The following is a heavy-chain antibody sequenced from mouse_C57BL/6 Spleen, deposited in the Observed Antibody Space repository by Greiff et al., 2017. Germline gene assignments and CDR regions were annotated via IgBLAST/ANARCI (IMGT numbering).Heavy chain of an antibody. V-gene: IGHV3-6*01. CDR3: ARGEKNYGNYESWFAY. Sequence: DVKLVESGPGLVKPSQSLSLTCSVTGYSITNGYYWNWIRQFPGNKLEWMGYISYNGSNNYNPSLKNRISITRDTSKNQFFLKLNSVTTEDTATYYCARGEKNYGNYESWFAYWGQGTLVTVSA. D-gene: IGHD2-1*01. CDR1: GYSITNGYY. J-gene: IGHJ3*01. CDR2: ISYNGSN.